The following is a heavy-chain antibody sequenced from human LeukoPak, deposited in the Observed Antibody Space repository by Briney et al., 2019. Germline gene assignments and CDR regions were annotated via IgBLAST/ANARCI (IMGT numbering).Heavy chain of an antibody. CDR1: GYSFTSYW. Sequence: PGGSLRLSCKGSGYSFTSYWIGWVRQMPGKGLEWMGIIYPGDSDTRYSPSFQGQVTISADKSISTAYLQWSSLKASDTAMYYCASLPSLREWLSNWGQGTLATVSS. V-gene: IGHV5-51*01. J-gene: IGHJ4*02. CDR2: IYPGDSDT. CDR3: ASLPSLREWLSN. D-gene: IGHD3-3*01.